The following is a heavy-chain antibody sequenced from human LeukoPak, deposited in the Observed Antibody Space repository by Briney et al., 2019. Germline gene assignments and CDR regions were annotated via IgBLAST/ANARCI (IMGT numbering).Heavy chain of an antibody. J-gene: IGHJ4*02. V-gene: IGHV4-34*01. D-gene: IGHD3-22*01. Sequence: SETLSLTGAVYGGSFSGYYWSWIRQPPGKGLEWIGEINHSGSTNYNPSLKSRVTISVDTSKNQFSLKLSSVTAADTAVYYCARGNDYYSDSSGHPYFDYWGQGTLVTVSS. CDR3: ARGNDYYSDSSGHPYFDY. CDR2: INHSGST. CDR1: GGSFSGYY.